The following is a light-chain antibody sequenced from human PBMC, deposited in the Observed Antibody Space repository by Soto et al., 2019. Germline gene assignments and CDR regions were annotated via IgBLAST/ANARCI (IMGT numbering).Light chain of an antibody. CDR2: GAS. CDR3: QQYGTPLLT. V-gene: IGKV3-20*01. Sequence: EIVLTQSPGTLSLSPGERATLSCRASKSISSSYLAWYQQKPGQAPRLLIYGASSRATGIPDRFSGSGSGTDFTLTISRLEPEDSAVYYCQQYGTPLLTFGGGTKVEIK. CDR1: KSISSSY. J-gene: IGKJ4*01.